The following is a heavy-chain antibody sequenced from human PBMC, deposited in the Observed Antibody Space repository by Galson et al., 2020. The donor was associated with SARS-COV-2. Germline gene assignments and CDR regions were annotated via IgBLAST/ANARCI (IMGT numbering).Heavy chain of an antibody. CDR3: ARGPYYYDSSGYGGHDAFDI. Sequence: TLSLTCTVSGGSISSGSYYWSWIRQPAGKGLEWIGRIYTSGSTNYNPSLKSRVTISVDTSKNQFSLKLSSVTAADTAVYYCARGPYYYDSSGYGGHDAFDIWGQGTMVTVSS. CDR2: IYTSGST. J-gene: IGHJ3*02. V-gene: IGHV4-61*02. CDR1: GGSISSGSYY. D-gene: IGHD3-22*01.